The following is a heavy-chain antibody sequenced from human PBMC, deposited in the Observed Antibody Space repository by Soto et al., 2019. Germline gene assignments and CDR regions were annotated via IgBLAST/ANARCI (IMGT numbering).Heavy chain of an antibody. J-gene: IGHJ4*02. D-gene: IGHD3-22*01. CDR2: ISSSGSTI. CDR3: AREYYYDSSGYYYLDY. Sequence: GVTLSLSCAAAGFTFSSYEMNWVRQAPGKGLEWVSYISSSGSTIYYADSVKGRFTISRDNAKNSLYLQMNSLRAEDTAVYYCAREYYYDSSGYYYLDYWGQGTLVTVSS. CDR1: GFTFSSYE. V-gene: IGHV3-48*03.